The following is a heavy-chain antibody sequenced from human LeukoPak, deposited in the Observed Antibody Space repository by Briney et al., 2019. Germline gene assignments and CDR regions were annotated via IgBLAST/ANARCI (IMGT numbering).Heavy chain of an antibody. CDR2: IYYIGST. Sequence: SETLSLTCTDCGGSISIYYWSWRRQPPGEGVGWVCYIYYIGSTNSNPSLKSRATISVDTSSNQFSLKLNSVTAADTAVYYCARRAYGSGSFNRYHFDYWGQGTLVAVSS. D-gene: IGHD3-10*01. CDR1: GGSISIYY. CDR3: ARRAYGSGSFNRYHFDY. V-gene: IGHV4-59*08. J-gene: IGHJ4*02.